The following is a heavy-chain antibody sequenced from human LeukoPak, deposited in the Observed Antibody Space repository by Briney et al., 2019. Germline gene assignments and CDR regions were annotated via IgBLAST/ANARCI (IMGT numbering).Heavy chain of an antibody. J-gene: IGHJ6*02. V-gene: IGHV1-8*01. CDR2: MNPNSGNT. CDR1: GYTFTSYD. CDR3: ARGRAWYGMDV. D-gene: IGHD3-16*01. Sequence: ASVKVSCKAYGYTFTSYDINWVRQATGQGLERMGWMNPNSGNTVYTQRFQGRVTMTRNTSTSTAYMELSNLRSEDTAVYYCARGRAWYGMDVWGQGTTVTVSS.